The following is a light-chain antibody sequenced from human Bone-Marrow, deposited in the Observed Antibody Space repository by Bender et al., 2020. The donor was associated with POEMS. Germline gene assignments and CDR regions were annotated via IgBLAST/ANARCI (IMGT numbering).Light chain of an antibody. V-gene: IGLV2-23*02. J-gene: IGLJ3*02. Sequence: QSALTQPASVSGSPGQSITISCTGTSSDVGSYNLVSWYQQEPGKAPKVMIYEVTKRPSGVSNRFSGSKSGNTASLTISGLQAEDEADYYCCSYAGSSSWLFGGGTKVTVL. CDR1: SSDVGSYNL. CDR3: CSYAGSSSWL. CDR2: EVT.